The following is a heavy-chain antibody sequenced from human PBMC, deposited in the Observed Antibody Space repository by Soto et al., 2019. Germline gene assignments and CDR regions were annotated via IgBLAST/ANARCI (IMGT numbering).Heavy chain of an antibody. CDR1: GLSFSCYR. J-gene: IGHJ5*02. Sequence: GGSMRLSCVASGLSFSCYRMSWDRQDTGRGLEWLAKIKQDGSEKNYVDSVRGRFTISRDNAKSSLCLEMNSLRADHTAVYFCSMVSRGAAGGSSWGPGTLVTVSS. V-gene: IGHV3-7*05. CDR2: IKQDGSEK. CDR3: SMVSRGAAGGSS. D-gene: IGHD6-13*01.